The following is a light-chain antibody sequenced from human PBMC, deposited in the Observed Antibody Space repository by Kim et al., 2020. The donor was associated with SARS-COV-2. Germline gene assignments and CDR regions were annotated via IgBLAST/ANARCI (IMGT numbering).Light chain of an antibody. CDR3: QHYYSTPYT. CDR2: WAS. V-gene: IGKV4-1*01. Sequence: RATINCKPSQSVLYSSNNKNYLAWYQQKPGQPPKLLIYWASTRESGVPDRFSGSGSGTDFTLTISSLQAEDVAVYYCQHYYSTPYTFGQGTKLEI. J-gene: IGKJ2*01. CDR1: QSVLYSSNNKNY.